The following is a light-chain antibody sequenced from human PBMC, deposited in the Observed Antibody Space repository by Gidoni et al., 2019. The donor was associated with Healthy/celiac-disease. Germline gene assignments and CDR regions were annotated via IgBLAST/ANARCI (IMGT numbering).Light chain of an antibody. CDR2: DAS. Sequence: IVLTQSHATLSLSPGERATLSSRASQSVSSYFAWYQQKPGQAPRLLIYDASNRATGSPARFSGSGSGTDFTITISSLGPEDFAVYYCQQRSNWPWTFGQGTKVEIK. J-gene: IGKJ1*01. CDR1: QSVSSY. V-gene: IGKV3-11*01. CDR3: QQRSNWPWT.